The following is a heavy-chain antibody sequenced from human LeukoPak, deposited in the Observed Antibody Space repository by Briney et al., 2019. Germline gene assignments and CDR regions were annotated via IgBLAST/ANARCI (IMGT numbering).Heavy chain of an antibody. V-gene: IGHV4-4*07. CDR2: IYTSGST. CDR3: AKEGMIRGVIDY. J-gene: IGHJ4*02. D-gene: IGHD3-10*01. CDR1: GASISPYY. Sequence: NASETLSLTCNVSGASISPYYWSWIRQPAGKGLEWIGHIYTSGSTNYNPSLKSRVTMSLDTSKSQFSLKLNSMTAADTAVYYCAKEGMIRGVIDYWGQGALVTVSS.